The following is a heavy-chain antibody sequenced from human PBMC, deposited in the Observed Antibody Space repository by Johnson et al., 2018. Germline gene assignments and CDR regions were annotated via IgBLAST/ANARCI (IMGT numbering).Heavy chain of an antibody. D-gene: IGHD4-11*01. V-gene: IGHV3-49*05. CDR1: GFTFGDYA. CDR2: IRSKAYGGTT. Sequence: VQLVESGGGLVKPGRSLRLSCTASGFTFGDYAMSWFRQAPGKGLEWVGFIRSKAYGGTTEYAASVKGRFTISRDDSKSIAYLQMNSLKTEDTAVYYCTRDNGLNDYSNYDDYYYGMDVWGQGTTVTVSS. J-gene: IGHJ6*02. CDR3: TRDNGLNDYSNYDDYYYGMDV.